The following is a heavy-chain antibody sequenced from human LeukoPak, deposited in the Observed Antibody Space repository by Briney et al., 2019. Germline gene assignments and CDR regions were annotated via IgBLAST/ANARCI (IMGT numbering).Heavy chain of an antibody. Sequence: SETLSLTCTVSGGSISSGGYYWSWIRQPPGKGLEWIGYIYYSGSTYYNPSLKSRVTISVDTSKNQFSLKLSSVTAADTAVYYCARASRLYYYGSGSYYNSYYYYGMDVWGQGTTVTVSS. D-gene: IGHD3-10*01. J-gene: IGHJ6*02. CDR2: IYYSGST. V-gene: IGHV4-30-4*08. CDR1: GGSISSGGYY. CDR3: ARASRLYYYGSGSYYNSYYYYGMDV.